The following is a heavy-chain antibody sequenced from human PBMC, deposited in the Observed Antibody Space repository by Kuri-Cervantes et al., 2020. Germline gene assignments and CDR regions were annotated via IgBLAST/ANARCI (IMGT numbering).Heavy chain of an antibody. D-gene: IGHD5-24*01. CDR1: GYTFTGYY. J-gene: IGHJ4*02. CDR3: ARSRDGYNRFLDY. V-gene: IGHV1-2*02. Sequence: ASVKVSCKASGYTFTGYYMHWVRQAPGQGLEWMGWINPNRGGTNYAQKFQGRVTMTRDTSISTAYMELSRLRSDDTAVYYCARSRDGYNRFLDYWGQGTLVTVSS. CDR2: INPNRGGT.